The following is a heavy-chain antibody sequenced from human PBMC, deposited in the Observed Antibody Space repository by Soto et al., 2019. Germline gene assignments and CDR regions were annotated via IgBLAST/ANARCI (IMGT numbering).Heavy chain of an antibody. CDR3: ARAPYDSSDYYGAFDI. CDR2: IIPIFGTA. V-gene: IGHV1-69*13. Sequence: SVKVSCKASGGTFSSYAISWVRQAPGQGLEWMGGIIPIFGTANYAQKFQGRVTVTADESTSTAYMELSSLRSEDTAVYYCARAPYDSSDYYGAFDIWGQGTMVTVSS. J-gene: IGHJ3*02. D-gene: IGHD3-22*01. CDR1: GGTFSSYA.